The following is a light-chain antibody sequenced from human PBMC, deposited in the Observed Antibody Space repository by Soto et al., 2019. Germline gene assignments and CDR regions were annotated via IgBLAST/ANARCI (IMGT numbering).Light chain of an antibody. J-gene: IGLJ1*01. Sequence: QSALTQPASVSGSPGQSITISCTGTSSDIGSYNFVSWYQQYPGKAPKLMIYGVTNRPSGVSDRFSGSKSGNTASLTISGLQAEDEADYYCNSYTTSNTYVFGSGTKVTVL. CDR3: NSYTTSNTYV. V-gene: IGLV2-14*01. CDR2: GVT. CDR1: SSDIGSYNF.